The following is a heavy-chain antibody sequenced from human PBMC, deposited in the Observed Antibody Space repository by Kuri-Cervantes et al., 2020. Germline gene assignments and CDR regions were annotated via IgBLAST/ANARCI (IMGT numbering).Heavy chain of an antibody. CDR2: IGVSGGTT. J-gene: IGHJ4*02. CDR1: TLTFSTYG. CDR3: AKDLSYGGNYCFDY. D-gene: IGHD4-23*01. V-gene: IGHV3-23*01. Sequence: GESLKISCEAYTLTFSTYGMSWVRQAPGKGLEWVSGIGVSGGTTNYADSVKGRFTISRDNSKNTLYLQMNSLRAEDTAVYYCAKDLSYGGNYCFDYWGQGTLVTVSS.